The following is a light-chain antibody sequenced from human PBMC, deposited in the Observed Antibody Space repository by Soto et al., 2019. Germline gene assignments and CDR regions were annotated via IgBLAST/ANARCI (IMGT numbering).Light chain of an antibody. CDR3: SSYAGSNNYV. CDR1: SSDVGGYKY. CDR2: DVS. V-gene: IGLV2-14*01. J-gene: IGLJ1*01. Sequence: QSVLTQPASVSGSPGQSIAISCTGTSSDVGGYKYVSWYQQHPGKAPKLMIYDVSNRPSGVSDRFSGSKSGNTASLTISGLQAEDEADYYCSSYAGSNNYVFGTGTKVTVL.